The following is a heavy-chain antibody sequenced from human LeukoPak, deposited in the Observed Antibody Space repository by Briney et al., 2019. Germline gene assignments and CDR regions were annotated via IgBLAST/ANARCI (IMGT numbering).Heavy chain of an antibody. J-gene: IGHJ2*01. CDR3: ARAMIVELNWYFDL. CDR2: IYYSGST. CDR1: GGSITSYY. V-gene: IGHV4-59*01. D-gene: IGHD3-22*01. Sequence: SETLSLTCTVSGGSITSYYWNWIRQPPGKGLEWIGYIYYSGSTNYNPSLKSRVTISVDTSKNQFSLKLSSVTAADTAVYYCARAMIVELNWYFDLWGRGTLVTVSS.